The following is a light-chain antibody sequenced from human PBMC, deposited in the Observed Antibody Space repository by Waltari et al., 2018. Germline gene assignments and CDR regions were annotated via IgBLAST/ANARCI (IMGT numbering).Light chain of an antibody. J-gene: IGLJ3*02. Sequence: QSVLTQPPSVSAAPGQKVTISCSGTTSNIGNYYVSWYQQLPGTAPRLLIYDKDKRPSGIPDRFSASKSGTSATLGITGLQTGDEADYFCGTRDSSNNWVFGGGTKVTVL. CDR1: TSNIGNYY. CDR2: DKD. CDR3: GTRDSSNNWV. V-gene: IGLV1-51*01.